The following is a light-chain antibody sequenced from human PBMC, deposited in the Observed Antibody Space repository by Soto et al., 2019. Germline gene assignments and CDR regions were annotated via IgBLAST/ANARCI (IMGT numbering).Light chain of an antibody. J-gene: IGLJ3*02. CDR2: RNS. CDR3: QSYDSSLSAWV. Sequence: SVLTQPPSVSGAPGQRVTISCTGSGSNLGAGYDVHWYQHLPETAPKLLMYRNSNRPSGVPDRFSGSKSGTSASLAITGLQAEDEADFYCQSYDSSLSAWVFGGGTKVTVL. V-gene: IGLV1-40*01. CDR1: GSNLGAGYD.